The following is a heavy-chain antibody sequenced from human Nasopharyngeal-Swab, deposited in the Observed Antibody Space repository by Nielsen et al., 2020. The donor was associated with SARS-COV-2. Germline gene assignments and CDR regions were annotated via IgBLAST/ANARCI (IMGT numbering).Heavy chain of an antibody. CDR1: GGSISSYY. J-gene: IGHJ6*02. V-gene: IGHV4-59*01. Sequence: PETLSLTCIVSGGSISSYYWSWIRQPPGKGLEWIGYIYYSGSTNYNPSLKSRVTISVDTSKNQFSLKLSSVTAADTAVYYCARGWIAARPHYYYYYGMDVWGQGTTVTVSS. CDR2: IYYSGST. CDR3: ARGWIAARPHYYYYYGMDV. D-gene: IGHD6-6*01.